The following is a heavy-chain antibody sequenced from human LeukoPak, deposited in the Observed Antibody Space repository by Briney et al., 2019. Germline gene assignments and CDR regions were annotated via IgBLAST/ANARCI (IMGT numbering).Heavy chain of an antibody. D-gene: IGHD3-22*01. CDR2: ITGSGGNT. CDR3: AKHRFESGGYHSTD. V-gene: IGHV3-23*01. Sequence: GGSLRLSCAASGFIFSSYSMSWVRQAPGKGLEWVSVITGSGGNTYYADSVKGRFTISKDNSKNTVYLRMSSLRVDDTAVYYCAKHRFESGGYHSTDWGQGTLVTVSS. CDR1: GFIFSSYS. J-gene: IGHJ4*02.